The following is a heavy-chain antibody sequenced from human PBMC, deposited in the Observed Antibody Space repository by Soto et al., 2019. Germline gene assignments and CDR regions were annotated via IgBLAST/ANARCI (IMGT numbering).Heavy chain of an antibody. D-gene: IGHD2-2*01. V-gene: IGHV4-31*03. CDR1: GGSISSGGYY. CDR2: IYYSGST. J-gene: IGHJ6*03. CDR3: ARDLWEKYQLLTSPIENYYYYYMDV. Sequence: LSETLSLTCTVSGGSISSGGYYWSWIRQHPGKGLEWIGYIYYSGSTYYNPSLKSRVTISVDTSKNQFSLKLSSVTAADTAVYYCARDLWEKYQLLTSPIENYYYYYMDVWGKGTTVTVSS.